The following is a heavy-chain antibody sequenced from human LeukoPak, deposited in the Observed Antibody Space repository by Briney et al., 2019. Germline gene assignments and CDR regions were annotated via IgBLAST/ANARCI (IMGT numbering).Heavy chain of an antibody. J-gene: IGHJ6*02. CDR3: ARRRTPDYGMDV. CDR2: ISSSGSTI. CDR1: GFTFGDYY. Sequence: GGSLTLSCAASGFTFGDYYMSWIRQAPGEGLEWVSYISSSGSTIYYANSVKGRFTLSRDNAKNSLYLRMNGLRAEDTAVYYCARRRTPDYGMDVWGQGTTVTVSS. V-gene: IGHV3-11*01.